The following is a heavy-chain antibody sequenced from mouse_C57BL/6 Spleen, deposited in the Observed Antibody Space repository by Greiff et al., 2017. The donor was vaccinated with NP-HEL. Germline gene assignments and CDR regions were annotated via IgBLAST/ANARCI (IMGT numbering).Heavy chain of an antibody. V-gene: IGHV1-82*01. CDR1: GYAFSSSW. J-gene: IGHJ2*01. Sequence: VMLVESGPELVKPGASVKISCKASGYAFSSSWMNWVKQRPGKGLEWIGRIYPGDGDTNYNGKFKGKATLTADKSSSTAYMQLSSLTSEDSAVYFCAREVGLRLDYFDYWGQGTTLTVSS. CDR2: IYPGDGDT. D-gene: IGHD1-2*01. CDR3: AREVGLRLDYFDY.